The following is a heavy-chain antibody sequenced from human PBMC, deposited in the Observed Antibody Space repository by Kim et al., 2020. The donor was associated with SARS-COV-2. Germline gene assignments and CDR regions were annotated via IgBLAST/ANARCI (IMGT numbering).Heavy chain of an antibody. J-gene: IGHJ6*02. D-gene: IGHD1-26*01. CDR3: ARYSVGYYYGMDV. CDR2: ISSSGSTI. CDR1: GFTFSSYE. V-gene: IGHV3-48*03. Sequence: GGSLRLSCAASGFTFSSYEMNWVRQAPGKGLEWVSYISSSGSTIYYADSVKGRFTISRDNAKNSLYLQMNSLRAEDTAVYYCARYSVGYYYGMDVWGQGTTVTVSS.